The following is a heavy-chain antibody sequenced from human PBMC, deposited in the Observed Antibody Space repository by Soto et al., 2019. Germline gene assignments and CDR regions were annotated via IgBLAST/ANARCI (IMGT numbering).Heavy chain of an antibody. Sequence: QVQLQESGPGLVKPSQTLSLTCSVSGGSIRSNNYYWSWIRQHPGKGLEWIGYIYYSGSTYYNPSLKSRVSISVDTSKNQFSLKLSSVTAADTAVYYCARERVTMVRGDDVFDIWGQGTMVTVSS. CDR2: IYYSGST. CDR3: ARERVTMVRGDDVFDI. D-gene: IGHD3-10*01. V-gene: IGHV4-31*03. J-gene: IGHJ3*02. CDR1: GGSIRSNNYY.